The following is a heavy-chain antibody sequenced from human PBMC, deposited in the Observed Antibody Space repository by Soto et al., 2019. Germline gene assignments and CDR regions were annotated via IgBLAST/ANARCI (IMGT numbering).Heavy chain of an antibody. CDR2: TYYKSKWNN. CDR1: GDSVSSNSAG. V-gene: IGHV6-1*01. D-gene: IGHD3-10*01. CDR3: PGINWFRGLDV. J-gene: IGHJ6*02. Sequence: PSQTLSLTCVISGDSVSSNSAGWNWIRQSPSRGLEWLGRTYYKSKWNNDYALSVKSRITINPDTSKNQFSLHLYSVTPEDTAVYHCPGINWFRGLDVWGQGTPVTVSS.